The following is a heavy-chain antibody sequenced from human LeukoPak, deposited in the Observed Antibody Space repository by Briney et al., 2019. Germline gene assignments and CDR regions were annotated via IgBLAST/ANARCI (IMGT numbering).Heavy chain of an antibody. V-gene: IGHV4-4*02. CDR2: IYHSGST. CDR3: ARIDGYSSGLTYFDY. J-gene: IGHJ4*02. D-gene: IGHD6-19*01. Sequence: SETLSLTCAVSGGSISSSNWWSWVRQPPGKGLEWIGEIYHSGSTNYNPSLKSRVTISVDKSKNQFSLKLSSVTAADTAAYYCARIDGYSSGLTYFDYWGQGTLVTVSS. CDR1: GGSISSSNW.